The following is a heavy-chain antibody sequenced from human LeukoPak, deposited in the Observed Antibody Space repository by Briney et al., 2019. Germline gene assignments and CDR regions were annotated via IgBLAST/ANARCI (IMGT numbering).Heavy chain of an antibody. CDR3: ARHRPYYYDSSGYYY. CDR2: INHTGTT. V-gene: IGHV4-34*01. CDR1: GGSFTTYY. J-gene: IGHJ4*02. Sequence: SETLSLTCAVYGGSFTTYYWNWIRQSPGKGLEWIGEINHTGTTNYNPSLKSRVTISVDTSKNQFSLKLSSVTAADTAVYYCARHRPYYYDSSGYYYWGQGTLVTVSS. D-gene: IGHD3-22*01.